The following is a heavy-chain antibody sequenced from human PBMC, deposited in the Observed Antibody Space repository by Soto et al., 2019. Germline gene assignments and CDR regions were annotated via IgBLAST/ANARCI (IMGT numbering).Heavy chain of an antibody. CDR1: GGSISSGGYY. D-gene: IGHD6-19*01. J-gene: IGHJ6*02. CDR3: ARDFTDSSGPTLGMGV. CDR2: IYYSGST. V-gene: IGHV4-31*03. Sequence: QVQLQESGPGLVKPSQTLSLTCTVSGGSISSGGYYWSWIRQHPGKGLEWIGYIYYSGSTYYNPSLQSRVTISVDTSKNQFSLKLSSVTAADTAVYYCARDFTDSSGPTLGMGVWGQGTTVIVSS.